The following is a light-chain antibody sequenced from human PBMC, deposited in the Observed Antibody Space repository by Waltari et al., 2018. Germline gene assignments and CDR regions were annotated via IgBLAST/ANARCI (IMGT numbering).Light chain of an antibody. J-gene: IGKJ4*01. CDR2: DTS. CDR1: QIVRVY. V-gene: IGKV3-11*01. Sequence: EIVLTQSPATLSLSPGERATLSCRASQIVRVYLAWYQQKPGQAPRLLIYDTSNRDSGTPDRFSGSGSGTDFSLSISSLEPEDFAVYYCQQRHNWPLTFGGGTKVEIK. CDR3: QQRHNWPLT.